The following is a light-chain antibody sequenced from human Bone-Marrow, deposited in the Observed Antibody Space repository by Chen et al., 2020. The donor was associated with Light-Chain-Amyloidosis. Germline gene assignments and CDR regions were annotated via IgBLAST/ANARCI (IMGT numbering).Light chain of an antibody. CDR2: YDS. CDR1: NIGSTS. J-gene: IGLJ3*02. Sequence: SYVLTQPSSVSVAPGQTATIAFGGNNIGSTSVHWYQQTPGQAPLLVVYYDSDRPSGIPERLSGSNSGNTATLTISRVEAGDEADYYCQVWDRSSERPVFGGGTKLTVL. V-gene: IGLV3-21*02. CDR3: QVWDRSSERPV.